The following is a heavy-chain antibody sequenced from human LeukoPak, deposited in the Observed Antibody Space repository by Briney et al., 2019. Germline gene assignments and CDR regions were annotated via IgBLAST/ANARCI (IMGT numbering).Heavy chain of an antibody. J-gene: IGHJ4*02. CDR2: IYWDDDK. CDR3: AHRLDSDWAFDY. V-gene: IGHV2-5*02. Sequence: ESGPTLVNPTQTLTLTCTFSGFSLSTSGVCVGWIRLPPGKALEWLALIYWDDDKRYSPSLKNRLTITKDTSKNQVVLTMTNMDPVDTATYYCAHRLDSDWAFDYWGQGTLVTVSS. CDR1: GFSLSTSGVC. D-gene: IGHD6-19*01.